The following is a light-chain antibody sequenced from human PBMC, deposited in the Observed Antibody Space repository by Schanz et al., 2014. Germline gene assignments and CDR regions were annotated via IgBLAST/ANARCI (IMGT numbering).Light chain of an antibody. Sequence: EIVMTQSPATLSVSPGERATLSCRASQSVSSNLAWYQQKPGQAPRLLIYGASNRATGIPDRFSGSGSGTDFTLTISRLEPEDFAVYYCQQYGDSPYTFGQGTKLEIK. CDR3: QQYGDSPYT. J-gene: IGKJ2*01. V-gene: IGKV3-20*01. CDR2: GAS. CDR1: QSVSSN.